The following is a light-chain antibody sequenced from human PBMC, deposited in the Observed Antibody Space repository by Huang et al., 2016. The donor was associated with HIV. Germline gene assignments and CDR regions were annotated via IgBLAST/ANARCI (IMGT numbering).Light chain of an antibody. CDR1: QAISNY. V-gene: IGKV1-17*03. CDR2: AAS. J-gene: IGKJ1*01. Sequence: DIQMTQSPSAMSASVGDKVTITCRASQAISNYLVWFQQKPGRAPKRRIYAASSLQSGVPSRFSSSGYGTKFTLTISSLQPEDFATYYCLQHHAYPRTFGPGTKVEVK. CDR3: LQHHAYPRT.